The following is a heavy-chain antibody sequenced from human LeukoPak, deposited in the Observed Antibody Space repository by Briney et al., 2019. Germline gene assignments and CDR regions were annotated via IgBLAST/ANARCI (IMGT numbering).Heavy chain of an antibody. Sequence: PSETLSLTCTVSGGSISSSSYYWGWIRQPPGKGLEWIGSIYYSGSTYYNPSLKSRVTISVDTSKNQFSLKLSSVTAADTAVYYCARYLRFGEKTLGYWGQGTLVTVSS. CDR1: GGSISSSSYY. CDR3: ARYLRFGEKTLGY. D-gene: IGHD3-10*01. V-gene: IGHV4-39*07. J-gene: IGHJ4*02. CDR2: IYYSGST.